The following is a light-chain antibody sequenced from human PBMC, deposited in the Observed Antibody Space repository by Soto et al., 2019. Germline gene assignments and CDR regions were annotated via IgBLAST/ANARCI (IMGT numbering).Light chain of an antibody. J-gene: IGLJ1*01. CDR3: SSYAGSNWWV. CDR2: DVS. V-gene: IGLV2-8*01. Sequence: QSALTQPASVSGSPGQSITISCTGTSSDVGGYNYVSWYQQHPGKAPKLMIYDVSNRPSGVPNRFSGSKSGNTASLTVSGLQAEDEADYYCSSYAGSNWWVFGTGTKVTVL. CDR1: SSDVGGYNY.